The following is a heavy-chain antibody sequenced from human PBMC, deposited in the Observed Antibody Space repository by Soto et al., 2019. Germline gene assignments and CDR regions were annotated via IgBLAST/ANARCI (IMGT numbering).Heavy chain of an antibody. D-gene: IGHD6-19*01. CDR2: ISYDGSNK. CDR3: ARGAGQGLVLDYYYGMDV. CDR1: GFTFSSYA. V-gene: IGHV3-30-3*01. J-gene: IGHJ6*02. Sequence: QVQLVESGGGVVQPGRSLRLSCAASGFTFSSYAMHWVRQAPGKGLEWVAVISYDGSNKYYADSVKGRFTISRDNSKNTLYLQMSSLRAGDTAVYYGARGAGQGLVLDYYYGMDVWGQGTTVTVSS.